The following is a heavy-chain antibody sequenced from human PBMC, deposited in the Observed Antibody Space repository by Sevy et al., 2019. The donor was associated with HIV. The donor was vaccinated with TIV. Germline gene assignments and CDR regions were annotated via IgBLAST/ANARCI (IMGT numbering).Heavy chain of an antibody. CDR3: ARTGYSSGVNDAFDI. J-gene: IGHJ3*02. Sequence: GGSLRLTCAASGFTVSSNYMSWVRLAPGKGLEWVSVIYSGGSTYYADSVKGRFTISRDNSMNTLYLQMNSLRAEDTAVYYCARTGYSSGVNDAFDIWGQGTMVTVSS. CDR1: GFTVSSNY. V-gene: IGHV3-53*01. CDR2: IYSGGST. D-gene: IGHD6-19*01.